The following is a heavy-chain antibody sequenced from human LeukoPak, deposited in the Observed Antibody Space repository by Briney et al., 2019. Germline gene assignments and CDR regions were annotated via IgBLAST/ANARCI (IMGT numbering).Heavy chain of an antibody. D-gene: IGHD3-3*01. J-gene: IGHJ4*02. V-gene: IGHV1-2*06. CDR2: INPNGGGT. CDR3: ARERKITIFGVACDY. Sequence: ASVKVSCKASGYTFTGYYIHWVRQAPGQGLEWMGRINPNGGGTNYAQKFLGRVTMTSDTSISTAYMELSRLRSDDTAVYYCARERKITIFGVACDYWGQGTLVTVSS. CDR1: GYTFTGYY.